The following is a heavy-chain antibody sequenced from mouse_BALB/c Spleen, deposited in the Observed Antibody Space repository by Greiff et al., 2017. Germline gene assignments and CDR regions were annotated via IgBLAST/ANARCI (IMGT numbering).Heavy chain of an antibody. V-gene: IGHV1-9*01. CDR2: ILPGSGST. CDR3: ARGRGLNYAMDY. Sequence: VQLQQSGAELMKPGASVKISCKATGYTFSSYWIEWVKQRPGHGLEWIGEILPGSGSTNYNEKFKGKATFTADTSSNTAYMQLSSLTSEDSAVYYCARGRGLNYAMDYWGQGTSVTVSS. CDR1: GYTFSSYW. D-gene: IGHD2-4*01. J-gene: IGHJ4*01.